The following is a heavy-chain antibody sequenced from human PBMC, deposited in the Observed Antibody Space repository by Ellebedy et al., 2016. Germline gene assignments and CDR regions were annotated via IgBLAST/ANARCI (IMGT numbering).Heavy chain of an antibody. Sequence: ASVKVSCKASGYTFNNYGISWVRQAPGQGLEWMGWINPYNGNTDYAPNLQGRVTLTTDTSTSTVYMELRSLRSDDTAVYYCARDLDAILWFGDLNYNFDSWGQGTLVTVSS. CDR2: INPYNGNT. J-gene: IGHJ4*02. CDR1: GYTFNNYG. D-gene: IGHD3-10*01. V-gene: IGHV1-18*01. CDR3: ARDLDAILWFGDLNYNFDS.